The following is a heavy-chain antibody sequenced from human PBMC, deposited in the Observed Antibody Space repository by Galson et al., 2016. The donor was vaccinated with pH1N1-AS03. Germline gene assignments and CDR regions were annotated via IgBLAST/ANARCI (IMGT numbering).Heavy chain of an antibody. CDR3: ARAAPFDP. V-gene: IGHV1-18*04. CDR1: GYTFPNFG. J-gene: IGHJ5*02. CDR2: ISPYNGNT. Sequence: SVKVSCKASGYTFPNFGMSWVRQAPGQGLEWMGWISPYNGNTQYAQRLEGRVTMTTDTSTNTDYLELRSLTYHDTAVYYCARAAPFDPWGHGTLVIVSS. D-gene: IGHD2-15*01.